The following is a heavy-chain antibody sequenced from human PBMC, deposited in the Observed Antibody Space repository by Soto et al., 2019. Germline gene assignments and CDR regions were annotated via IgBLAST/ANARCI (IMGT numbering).Heavy chain of an antibody. J-gene: IGHJ6*02. Sequence: AASVKVSCKASGGTFSSYAISWVRQAPGQGLEWMGGIIPIFGTANYAQKFQGRVTITADESTSTAYMELSSLRSEDTAVYYCARDPPIVVVTAIRSYYYYGMDVWGQGTTVTVSS. V-gene: IGHV1-69*13. D-gene: IGHD2-21*02. CDR2: IIPIFGTA. CDR1: GGTFSSYA. CDR3: ARDPPIVVVTAIRSYYYYGMDV.